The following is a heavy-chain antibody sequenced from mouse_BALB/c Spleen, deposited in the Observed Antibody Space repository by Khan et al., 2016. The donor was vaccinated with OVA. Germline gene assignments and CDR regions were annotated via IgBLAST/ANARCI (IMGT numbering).Heavy chain of an antibody. CDR1: GFSLSSSGMG. J-gene: IGHJ4*01. Sequence: QVTLKESGPGILQPSQTLSLTCSFSGFSLSSSGMGVSWIRQPSGKGLEWLAHIYWDDDKCYNPSLKSRPTISKDTSSNQVFLKITNVDTADTSTYFCARTEWLLDYTMDYWGQGTSVTVSS. V-gene: IGHV8-12*01. CDR2: IYWDDDK. CDR3: ARTEWLLDYTMDY. D-gene: IGHD2-3*01.